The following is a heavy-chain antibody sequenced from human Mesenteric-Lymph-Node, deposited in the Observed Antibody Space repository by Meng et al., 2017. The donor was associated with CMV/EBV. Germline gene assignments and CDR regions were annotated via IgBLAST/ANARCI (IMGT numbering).Heavy chain of an antibody. D-gene: IGHD3-22*01. V-gene: IGHV3-7*01. J-gene: IGHJ4*02. CDR2: IKYDGSET. CDR3: ARGRIRIGHYDNDY. CDR1: GFSLSSYW. Sequence: GGSLRLSCAAAGFSLSSYWMSWVRQAPGKGLEWVANIKYDGSETYYVDSVKGRFIISRDNAKNSLYLQMSSLRVEDTAVHYCARGRIRIGHYDNDYWGQGTLVTVSS.